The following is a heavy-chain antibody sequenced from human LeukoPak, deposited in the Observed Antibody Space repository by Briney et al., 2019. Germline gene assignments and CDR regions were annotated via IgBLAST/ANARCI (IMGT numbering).Heavy chain of an antibody. CDR3: TRERDYTDEY. D-gene: IGHD4-11*01. J-gene: IGHJ4*02. V-gene: IGHV3-49*03. Sequence: PGRSLRLSCTASGFTFGDYAMSWFRQAPGKGREWVGFIRGKGSGGSTEYAASVKGRFTISRDDYRSMAYLQMDGLRTEDTAVYYCTRERDYTDEYWGQGTLVTVSS. CDR1: GFTFGDYA. CDR2: IRGKGSGGST.